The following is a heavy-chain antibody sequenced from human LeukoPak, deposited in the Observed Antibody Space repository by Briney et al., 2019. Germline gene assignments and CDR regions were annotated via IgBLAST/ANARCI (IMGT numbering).Heavy chain of an antibody. CDR1: GFTFSSHS. CDR2: IRSSSSYI. Sequence: GGCLSLSCASSGFTFSSHSMNWVRQAPGKGLEWVSSIRSSSSYIYYADSVKERFTISRDNAKNSLYRQMTSLTAEYTAAYYCAREVAASAFDIWGQGTMVTVSS. CDR3: AREVAASAFDI. J-gene: IGHJ3*02. D-gene: IGHD2-15*01. V-gene: IGHV3-21*01.